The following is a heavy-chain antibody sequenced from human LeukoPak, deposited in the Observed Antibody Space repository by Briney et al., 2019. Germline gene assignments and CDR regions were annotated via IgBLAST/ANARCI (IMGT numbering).Heavy chain of an antibody. J-gene: IGHJ4*02. V-gene: IGHV1-2*06. D-gene: IGHD3-16*02. Sequence: ASVKVSCTASGYTFTGYYMHWVRQAPGQGLEWMGRINPNSGGTNYAQKFQGRVTMTRDTSISTAYMELSRLRSDDTAVYYCASSGEHYDYVWGSYRSIYFDYWGQGTLVTVSS. CDR2: INPNSGGT. CDR1: GYTFTGYY. CDR3: ASSGEHYDYVWGSYRSIYFDY.